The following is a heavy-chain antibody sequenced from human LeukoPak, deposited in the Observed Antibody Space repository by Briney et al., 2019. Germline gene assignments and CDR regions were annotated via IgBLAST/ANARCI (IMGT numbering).Heavy chain of an antibody. CDR3: ARGSFGELLWDPPWDY. J-gene: IGHJ4*02. Sequence: SVKVSCKASGGTFSSYAISWVRQAPGQGLEWMGRIIPILGIANYAQKFQGRVTITADKSTSTAYMELSSLRSEDTAVYYCARGSFGELLWDPPWDYWGQGTLVTVSS. V-gene: IGHV1-69*04. CDR2: IIPILGIA. CDR1: GGTFSSYA. D-gene: IGHD3-10*01.